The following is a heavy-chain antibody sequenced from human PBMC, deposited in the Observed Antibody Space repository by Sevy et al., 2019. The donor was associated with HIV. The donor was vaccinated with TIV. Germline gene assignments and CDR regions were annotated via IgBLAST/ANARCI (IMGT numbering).Heavy chain of an antibody. V-gene: IGHV3-30-3*01. Sequence: GGSLRLSCAASGFTFSSYAMHWVRQAPGNGLEWVAVISYDGSNKYYADSVKGRFTISRDNSKNTLYLQMNSLRAEDTAVYYCARDLGSNDYGDYEDYWGQGTLVTVSS. CDR2: ISYDGSNK. CDR3: ARDLGSNDYGDYEDY. D-gene: IGHD4-17*01. CDR1: GFTFSSYA. J-gene: IGHJ4*02.